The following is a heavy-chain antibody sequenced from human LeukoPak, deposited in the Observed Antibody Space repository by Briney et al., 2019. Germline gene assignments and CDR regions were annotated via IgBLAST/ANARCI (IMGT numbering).Heavy chain of an antibody. CDR1: GYTFTNYY. J-gene: IGHJ4*02. CDR3: ARDREEGYNSYYFDS. Sequence: ASVKVSCKASGYTFTNYYMHWVRQAPGQGLEGMGIINPSGGSTGYAQKFQGRFTMTRDTSTTTVYMELSSLRFEDTAVYYCARDREEGYNSYYFDSWGQGTLVIVSS. CDR2: INPSGGST. D-gene: IGHD5-24*01. V-gene: IGHV1-46*01.